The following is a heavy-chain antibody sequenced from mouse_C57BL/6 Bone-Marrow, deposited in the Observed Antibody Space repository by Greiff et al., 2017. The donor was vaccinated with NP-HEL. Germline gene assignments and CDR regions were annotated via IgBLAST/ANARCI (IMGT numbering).Heavy chain of an antibody. D-gene: IGHD2-3*01. CDR1: GFTFSDFY. Sequence: EVMLVESGGGLVQSGRSLRLSCATSGFTFSDFYMEWVRQAPGKGLEWIAASRNKANDYTTEYSASVKGRFIVSRDTSQSILYLQMNALRAEDTAIYYCARDADDGYYPFAYWGQGTLVTVSA. CDR3: ARDADDGYYPFAY. CDR2: SRNKANDYTT. V-gene: IGHV7-1*01. J-gene: IGHJ3*01.